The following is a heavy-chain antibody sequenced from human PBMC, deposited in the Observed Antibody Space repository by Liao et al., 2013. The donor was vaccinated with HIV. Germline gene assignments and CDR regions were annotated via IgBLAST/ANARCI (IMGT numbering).Heavy chain of an antibody. CDR2: VYHTAIS. J-gene: IGHJ1*01. V-gene: IGHV4-34*11. CDR3: ASGGWNEYFHH. CDR1: GGSFSGYY. D-gene: IGHD3-16*01. Sequence: QVQLQQWGAGLLKPSETLSLTCAVYGGSFSGYYWSWIRQPPGKGLEWIGYVYHTAISDSNPSLKSRVTISIDTSKNFFSLKLKSVTAADTAVYYCASGGWNEYFHHWGQGTLVTVSS.